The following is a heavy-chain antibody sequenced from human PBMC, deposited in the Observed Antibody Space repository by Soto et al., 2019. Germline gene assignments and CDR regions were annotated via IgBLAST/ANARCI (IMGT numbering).Heavy chain of an antibody. D-gene: IGHD2-8*01. CDR2: ISGYNGDT. CDR3: AKNGQPPYYYYGMDV. Sequence: QGQLVQSGPEVKKPGASVKVSCKASGYTFSRYGISWVRQAPGQGLEWMGWISGYNGDTKYAQKVQGRPTMTIDTSTYTAYMELRSLTSDDTAIYYCAKNGQPPYYYYGMDVWGQGTTVTVSS. CDR1: GYTFSRYG. V-gene: IGHV1-18*01. J-gene: IGHJ6*02.